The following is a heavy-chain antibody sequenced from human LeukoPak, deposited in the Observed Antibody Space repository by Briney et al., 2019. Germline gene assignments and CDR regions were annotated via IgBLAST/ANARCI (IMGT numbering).Heavy chain of an antibody. CDR2: INPDGSEH. Sequence: PGGSLRLSCAASGFTFRSCGMHWVRQAPGKGPEWVASINPDGSEHYYVDSVKGRFTISRDNAKDSLYLQMSSLRVEDTAVYFCVRGRPYWGQGTLVTVSS. J-gene: IGHJ4*02. CDR3: VRGRPY. CDR1: GFTFRSCG. V-gene: IGHV3-7*05.